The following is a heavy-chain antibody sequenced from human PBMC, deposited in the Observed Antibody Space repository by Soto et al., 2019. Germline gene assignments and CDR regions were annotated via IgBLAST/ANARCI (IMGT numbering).Heavy chain of an antibody. CDR3: AKGVYYAILTGCLI. CDR2: ISWNSGSI. V-gene: IGHV3-9*01. CDR1: GFTFDDYA. D-gene: IGHD3-9*01. J-gene: IGHJ4*02. Sequence: EVQLVESGGGLVQPGRSLRLSCAASGFTFDDYAMHWVRQAPGKGLEWVSGISWNSGSIGYADSVKGRFTISRDNAKNSLYLQMNRLRAEDTALYYCAKGVYYAILTGCLIWCQGTLVTVSS.